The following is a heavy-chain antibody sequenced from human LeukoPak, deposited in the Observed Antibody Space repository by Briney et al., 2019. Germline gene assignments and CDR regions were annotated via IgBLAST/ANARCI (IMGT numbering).Heavy chain of an antibody. CDR1: GFTFSSYA. J-gene: IGHJ2*01. CDR2: IGGYGDNT. CDR3: AKTRVIAAARYYFDL. Sequence: GGFLRLSCAASGFTFSSYAMSWVRQAPGKGLEWVSGIGGYGDNTYYADFVKGRFTISRDKSKNTLYLQMNSLRAADTAIYYCAKTRVIAAARYYFDLWGRGTLVTVSS. V-gene: IGHV3-23*01. D-gene: IGHD6-13*01.